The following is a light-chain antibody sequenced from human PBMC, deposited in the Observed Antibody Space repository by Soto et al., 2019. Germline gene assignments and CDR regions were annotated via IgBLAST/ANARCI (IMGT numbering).Light chain of an antibody. Sequence: SYELTQPPSVSVSPGQTASITCSGDKLGDKYACWYQQKPGQSPVLVIYQDSKRPSGIPERFSGSNSGNTATLTISGTQAMDEADYYCQAWDSSTAVFGXGTKLTVL. CDR2: QDS. CDR1: KLGDKY. V-gene: IGLV3-1*01. CDR3: QAWDSSTAV. J-gene: IGLJ1*01.